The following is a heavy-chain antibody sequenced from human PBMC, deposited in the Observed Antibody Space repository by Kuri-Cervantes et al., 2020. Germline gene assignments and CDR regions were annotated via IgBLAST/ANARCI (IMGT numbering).Heavy chain of an antibody. D-gene: IGHD6-19*01. CDR1: GYTFTGYY. CDR3: AVDSGWSFSGWFDP. V-gene: IGHV1-2*02. CDR2: INPNSGGT. Sequence: ASVNVSCKASGYTFTGYYMHWVRQAPGQGLEWMGWINPNSGGTNYAQKFQGRVTMTRDTSISTAYMELSRLRSDDTAVYYCAVDSGWSFSGWFDPWGQGTLVTVSS. J-gene: IGHJ5*02.